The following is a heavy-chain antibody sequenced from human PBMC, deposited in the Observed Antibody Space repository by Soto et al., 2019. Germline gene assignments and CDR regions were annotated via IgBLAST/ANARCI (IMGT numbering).Heavy chain of an antibody. V-gene: IGHV4-4*02. CDR2: IYHSGST. CDR1: GGSISSSNW. D-gene: IGHD3-22*01. Sequence: QVQLQESGPGLVKPSGTLSLTCAVSGGSISSSNWWSWVRQPPGKGLEWIGEIYHSGSTNYNPSLKSRVTISVDKSKNQFSLKLSSVTAADTAVYYCARTQRSTYYYDSSGYYYGGGFDYWGQGTLVTVSS. J-gene: IGHJ4*02. CDR3: ARTQRSTYYYDSSGYYYGGGFDY.